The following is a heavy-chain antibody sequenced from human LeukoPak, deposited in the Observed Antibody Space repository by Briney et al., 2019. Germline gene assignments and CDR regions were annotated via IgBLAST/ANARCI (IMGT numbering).Heavy chain of an antibody. V-gene: IGHV1-2*02. D-gene: IGHD2-2*01. J-gene: IGHJ1*01. CDR1: GYTFTGYY. Sequence: GASVKVSCKASGYTFTGYYMHWVRQAPGQGLEWMGWINPSSGGTNYAQKFQGRVTMTRDTSISTAYMELSRLRSDDTAVYYCARSRSQLLSIQHWGQGTLVTVSS. CDR3: ARSRSQLLSIQH. CDR2: INPSSGGT.